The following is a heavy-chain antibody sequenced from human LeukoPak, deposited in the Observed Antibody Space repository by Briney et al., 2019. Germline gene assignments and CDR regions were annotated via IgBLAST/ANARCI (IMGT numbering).Heavy chain of an antibody. J-gene: IGHJ6*02. V-gene: IGHV3-21*01. CDR1: GFTFSSYS. CDR3: ARDYDYSNQYYYYGMDV. D-gene: IGHD4-11*01. CDR2: ISSSSSYI. Sequence: GGSPRLSCAASGFTFSSYSMTWVRQAPGKGLEWVSSISSSSSYIYYADSVKGRFTISRDNAKNSLYLQMNSLRAEDTAVYYCARDYDYSNQYYYYGMDVWGQGTTVTVSS.